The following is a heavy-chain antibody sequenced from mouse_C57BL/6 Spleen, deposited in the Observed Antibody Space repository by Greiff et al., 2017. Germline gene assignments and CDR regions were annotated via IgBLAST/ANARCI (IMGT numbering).Heavy chain of an antibody. Sequence: EVKLMESGEGLVKPGGSLKLSCAASGFTFSSYAMSWVRQTPEKRLEWVAYISSGGDYIYYADTVKGRFTISRDNARNTLYLQMSSLKSEDTAMYYCARDGNYGRYYAMDYGGQGTSVTVSS. CDR1: GFTFSSYA. CDR2: ISSGGDYI. D-gene: IGHD2-1*01. V-gene: IGHV5S21*01. CDR3: ARDGNYGRYYAMDY. J-gene: IGHJ4*01.